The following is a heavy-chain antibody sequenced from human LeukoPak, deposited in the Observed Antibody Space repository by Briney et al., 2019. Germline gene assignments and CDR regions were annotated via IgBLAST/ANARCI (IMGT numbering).Heavy chain of an antibody. CDR1: GFTFSRYA. CDR2: ISGGGGTT. J-gene: IGHJ4*02. V-gene: IGHV3-23*01. Sequence: GGSLRLSCAASGFTFSRYAMSWVRQAPGKGLEWVSRISGGGGTTYYAASVKGRFTISRDNSKNTLYLQINSLRAEDTAVYYCAKDGADYDSDYFDYWGQGTLVTVSS. D-gene: IGHD3-3*01. CDR3: AKDGADYDSDYFDY.